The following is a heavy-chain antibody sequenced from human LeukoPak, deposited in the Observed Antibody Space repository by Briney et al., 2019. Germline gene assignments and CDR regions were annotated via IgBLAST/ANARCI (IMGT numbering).Heavy chain of an antibody. Sequence: SETLSLTCTVSGASMSDYYWSWIRQPPGKGLEWIGYIYYTGSTNYNPSLKGRVTMSVDTSKNQISLKLSSVTAADSAVYYCVRRVRYFGQNDYWGQGTLVTVSS. CDR1: GASMSDYY. CDR2: IYYTGST. J-gene: IGHJ4*02. D-gene: IGHD3-9*01. CDR3: VRRVRYFGQNDY. V-gene: IGHV4-59*08.